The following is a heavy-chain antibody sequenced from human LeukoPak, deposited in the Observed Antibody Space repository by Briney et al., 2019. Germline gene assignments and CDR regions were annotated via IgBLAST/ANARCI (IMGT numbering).Heavy chain of an antibody. CDR1: GYTFTSYG. CDR3: ASPTVTTNPAAFDI. J-gene: IGHJ3*02. Sequence: ASVKVSCKASGYTFTSYGISWVRQAPGQGLEWMGWISAYNGNTNYAQKLQGRVTMTTDTSTSTAYMELRSLRSEDTAVYYCASPTVTTNPAAFDIWGQGTMVTVSS. V-gene: IGHV1-18*01. D-gene: IGHD4-17*01. CDR2: ISAYNGNT.